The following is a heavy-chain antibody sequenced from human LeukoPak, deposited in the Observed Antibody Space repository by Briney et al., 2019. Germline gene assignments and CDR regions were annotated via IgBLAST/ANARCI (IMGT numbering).Heavy chain of an antibody. CDR2: INHSGST. D-gene: IGHD4-23*01. V-gene: IGHV4-34*01. Sequence: SETLSLTCAVYGGSFSGYYWSWIRQPPGKGLEWIGEINHSGSTNYNPSLKSRVTISVDTSKNQFSLKLSSVTAADTAVYYCAGDYGGNPKADIWGQGTMVTVSS. CDR1: GGSFSGYY. CDR3: AGDYGGNPKADI. J-gene: IGHJ3*02.